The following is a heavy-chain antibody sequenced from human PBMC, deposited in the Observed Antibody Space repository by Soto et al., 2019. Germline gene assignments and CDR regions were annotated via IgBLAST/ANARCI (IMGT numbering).Heavy chain of an antibody. CDR3: ARGGTWELVDPNWFDP. D-gene: IGHD1-26*01. CDR2: IYPGDSDT. V-gene: IGHV5-51*01. Sequence: GESLKISCKGSGYSFTSYWIGWVRQMPGKGLEWMGIIYPGDSDTRYSPSFQGQVTISADKSISTAYLQGSSLKASDTAMYYCARGGTWELVDPNWFDPWGQGTLVTVSS. J-gene: IGHJ5*02. CDR1: GYSFTSYW.